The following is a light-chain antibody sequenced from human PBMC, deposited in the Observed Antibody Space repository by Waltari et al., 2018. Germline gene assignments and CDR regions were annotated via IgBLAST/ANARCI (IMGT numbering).Light chain of an antibody. CDR3: CSYAGSPTFVI. Sequence: QSALTPPASVSGSPGPSITLSCPATSREGGSYNLVSWYPQRPGKAPRLMIYEVNKRPSGVSNRFSGSKSGNTASLTISGLQAEDEADYYCCSYAGSPTFVIFGGGSKLTVL. CDR2: EVN. J-gene: IGLJ2*01. CDR1: SREGGSYNL. V-gene: IGLV2-23*02.